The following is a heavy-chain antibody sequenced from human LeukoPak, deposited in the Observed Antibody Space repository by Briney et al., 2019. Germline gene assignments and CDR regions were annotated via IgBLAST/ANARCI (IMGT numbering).Heavy chain of an antibody. D-gene: IGHD3-16*01. V-gene: IGHV3-21*01. J-gene: IGHJ5*02. CDR1: GFTFGSYA. CDR3: ARDPGGERWFDP. Sequence: GGSLRLSCAASGFTFGSYAMNWVRQAPGKGLEWVSSISSGSSFIYYADSVKGRFTISRDNAKNSLYLQMNSLRAEDTAIYYCARDPGGERWFDPWGQGTLVTVSS. CDR2: ISSGSSFI.